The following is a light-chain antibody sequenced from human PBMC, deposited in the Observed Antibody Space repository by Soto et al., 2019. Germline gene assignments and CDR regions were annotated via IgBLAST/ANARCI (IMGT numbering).Light chain of an antibody. V-gene: IGKV1-5*03. Sequence: DIPMTQSPSTLSASVGDRVTITCRASQSISGWLSWYQQKPGKAPKLLIYKASTLECGVPARFSGSGSGTEFTLTISSLQPDDFATYFCQQYNSYWTFGQGTKVDVK. CDR2: KAS. CDR3: QQYNSYWT. J-gene: IGKJ1*01. CDR1: QSISGW.